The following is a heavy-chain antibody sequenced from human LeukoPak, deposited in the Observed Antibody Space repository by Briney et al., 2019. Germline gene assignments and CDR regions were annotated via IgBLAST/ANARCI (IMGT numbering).Heavy chain of an antibody. CDR3: AKYCVSASCSSESHYYAMDV. J-gene: IGHJ6*02. D-gene: IGHD2-2*01. Sequence: GGSLRLSCVASGFTFSSHAMSWVRLAPGKGLEWVSAISGGGERTYYADSVKGRFTISRDNSKNTLYLQLNSLGAEDTALYYCAKYCVSASCSSESHYYAMDVWGQGTKVTVSS. V-gene: IGHV3-23*01. CDR2: ISGGGERT. CDR1: GFTFSSHA.